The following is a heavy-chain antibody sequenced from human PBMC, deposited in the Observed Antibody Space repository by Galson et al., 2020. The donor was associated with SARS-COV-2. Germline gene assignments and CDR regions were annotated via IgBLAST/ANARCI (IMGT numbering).Heavy chain of an antibody. CDR1: GDSISSNYW. V-gene: IGHV4-4*02. D-gene: IGHD1-20*01. CDR2: LYHSCNS. Sequence: SETLSLTCAVSGDSISSNYWWCWVRQPPVKWQEWLGNLYHSCNSVHTPSLERPVTISIDNSQNPFSLQLHTVTAAHTASYDCARSDTLQRYLPIDLWGQGTLVTVS. J-gene: IGHJ5*02. CDR3: ARSDTLQRYLPIDL.